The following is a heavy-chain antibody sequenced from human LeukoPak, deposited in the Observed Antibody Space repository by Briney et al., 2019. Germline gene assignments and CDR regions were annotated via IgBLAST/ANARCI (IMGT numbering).Heavy chain of an antibody. CDR1: GASITDYY. D-gene: IGHD5/OR15-5a*01. CDR3: ARHPTRRDVYDHLDY. Sequence: SATLSLTCAVSGASITDYYWTWIRQPPGKGLEWIGYIFSSVTTNYNPSLKTRVSMAVDTSSNQLSLNLTSVTAADTAVYYCARHPTRRDVYDHLDYWGQGTLVTVSS. J-gene: IGHJ4*02. V-gene: IGHV4-59*08. CDR2: IFSSVTT.